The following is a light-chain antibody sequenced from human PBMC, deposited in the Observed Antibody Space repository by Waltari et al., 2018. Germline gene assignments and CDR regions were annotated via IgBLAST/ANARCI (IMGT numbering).Light chain of an antibody. CDR1: QRISSW. CDR2: KAS. CDR3: QQYNSYLPWT. J-gene: IGKJ1*01. V-gene: IGKV1-5*03. Sequence: DIQMTQSPSTLSASVGDRVTITCRASQRISSWLAWYQQKPGKAPKLLIYKASSLESGVQSRFSGSGSGTEFTLTISSLQPDDFATYYCQQYNSYLPWTFGQGTKVEIK.